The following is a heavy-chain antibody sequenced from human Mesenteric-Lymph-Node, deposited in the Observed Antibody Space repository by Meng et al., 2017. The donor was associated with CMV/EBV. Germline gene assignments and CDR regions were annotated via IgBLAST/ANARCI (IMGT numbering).Heavy chain of an antibody. J-gene: IGHJ6*02. CDR1: GYTFTDYY. CDR3: AKGGWSYESDYYTGMDV. D-gene: IGHD6-19*01. V-gene: IGHV1-2*02. Sequence: ASVKVSCKASGYTFTDYYIHWVRQAPGQGLEWMGWINPNSRGTNYAQKFLGRVTMTRDTSITTAYMELTNLRSDDTAVYYCAKGGWSYESDYYTGMDVWGQGTTVTVSS. CDR2: INPNSRGT.